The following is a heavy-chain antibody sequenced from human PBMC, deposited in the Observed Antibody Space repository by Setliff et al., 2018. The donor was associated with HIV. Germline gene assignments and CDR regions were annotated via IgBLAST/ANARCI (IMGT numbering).Heavy chain of an antibody. CDR3: AIPRITLFGVVIRAFDY. J-gene: IGHJ4*02. CDR1: GYSFTNYY. D-gene: IGHD3-3*01. V-gene: IGHV1-46*01. CDR2: FNPSSGDP. Sequence: GASVKVSCKASGYSFTNYYIHWVRQAPGQGLEWMGVFNPSSGDPLYAQNFQGRVTVTRDTSTSTVYMELSSLRSEDTAVYFCAIPRITLFGVVIRAFDYWGQGTLVTVSS.